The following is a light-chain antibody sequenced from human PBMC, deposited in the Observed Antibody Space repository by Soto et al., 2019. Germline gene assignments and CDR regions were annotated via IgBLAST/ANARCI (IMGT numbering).Light chain of an antibody. V-gene: IGKV1-12*01. CDR2: TTS. CDR1: QGVRDW. CDR3: QQANSFPPTT. J-gene: IGKJ1*01. Sequence: DIQITQSPSSVSASVGDRVTITCQASQGVRDWVAWYQQKPGKAPKLLFSTTSTLEDDVPSRFSGSASGTEFTLTISSLQPEDFATYYCQQANSFPPTTFGQGTKV.